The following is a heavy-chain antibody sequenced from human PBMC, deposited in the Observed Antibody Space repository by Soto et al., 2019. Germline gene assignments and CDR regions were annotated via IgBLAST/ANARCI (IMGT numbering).Heavy chain of an antibody. D-gene: IGHD6-13*01. V-gene: IGHV3-7*01. CDR2: IKQDGSEK. CDR1: GFTFSRYW. J-gene: IGHJ6*02. CDR3: ARIASAGRGWDV. Sequence: EVQLVESGGGLAQPGGSLRLSCAASGFTFSRYWMSWVRQAPVQGLEWVGNIKQDGSEKNYVDFVKGRFTISRDNAKYSLYLQMNSLRAEDTAVYYCARIASAGRGWDVWGQGTTVVVSS.